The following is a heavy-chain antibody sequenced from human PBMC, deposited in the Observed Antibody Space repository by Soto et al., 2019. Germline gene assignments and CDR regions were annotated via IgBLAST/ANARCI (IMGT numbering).Heavy chain of an antibody. CDR2: IYPGDSDT. Sequence: PGESLKISCKGSGYSFTTSWIGWVRQMPGKGLEWMGIIYPGDSDTIYSPSIQGQVTISADKSINTAYLQWSSLKASDTAMYYCARLMTKVTNTLNYAMDVWGQGTTVTVS. CDR1: GYSFTTSW. CDR3: ARLMTKVTNTLNYAMDV. D-gene: IGHD4-4*01. J-gene: IGHJ6*02. V-gene: IGHV5-51*01.